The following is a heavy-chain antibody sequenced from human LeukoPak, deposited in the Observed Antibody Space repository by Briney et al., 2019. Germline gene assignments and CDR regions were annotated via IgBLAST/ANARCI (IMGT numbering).Heavy chain of an antibody. J-gene: IGHJ4*02. CDR3: ARGSGLAEHFDY. CDR2: IYYSGTT. V-gene: IGHV4-39*07. D-gene: IGHD3-10*01. CDR1: GGSISSSSYY. Sequence: SETLSLTCTVSGGSISSSSYYWGWIRQPPGKGLEWIGSIYYSGTTYYNPSLKSRVTISVDRSKNQFSLKLSSVTAADTAVYYCARGSGLAEHFDYWGQGTLVTVSS.